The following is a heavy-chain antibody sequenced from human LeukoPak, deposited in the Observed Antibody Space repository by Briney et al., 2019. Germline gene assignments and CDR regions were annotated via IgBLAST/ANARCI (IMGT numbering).Heavy chain of an antibody. CDR2: INPNSGGT. Sequence: ASVKVSCKASGGTFSSYAISWVRQAPGQGLEWMGWINPNSGGTNYAQKFQGRVTMTRDTSISTAYMELSRLRSDDTAVYYCARVASSGPPDFDYWGQGTLVTVSS. J-gene: IGHJ4*02. CDR3: ARVASSGPPDFDY. D-gene: IGHD3-22*01. CDR1: GGTFSSYA. V-gene: IGHV1-2*02.